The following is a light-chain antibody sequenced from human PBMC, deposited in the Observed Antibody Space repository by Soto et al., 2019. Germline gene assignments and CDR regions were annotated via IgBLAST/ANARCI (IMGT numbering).Light chain of an antibody. CDR3: QQRSIWPRT. V-gene: IGKV3-11*01. CDR2: GAS. Sequence: EIVMTQSPATLSVSPGERATLSCRASQSVSSNLAWYQQKPGQAPRLLIYGASNRATGIPARFSGSGSGTDFTLTISSLEPEDFAVYYCQQRSIWPRTFGQGTKVDI. CDR1: QSVSSN. J-gene: IGKJ1*01.